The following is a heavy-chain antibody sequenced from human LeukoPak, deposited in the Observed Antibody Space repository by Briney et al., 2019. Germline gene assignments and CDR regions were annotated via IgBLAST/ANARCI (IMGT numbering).Heavy chain of an antibody. V-gene: IGHV4-39*01. CDR3: ARQTCSGGSCFLFYSGVDV. J-gene: IGHJ6*02. CDR2: IHYSGDT. D-gene: IGHD2-15*01. CDR1: GGSFSSTSYY. Sequence: SETLSLTCTVSGGSFSSTSYYWNWIRQPPGKGLEWIGSIHYSGDTSYNPSLNSRITISVDTSKNQFSLKLSSVTATDTAVYYCARQTCSGGSCFLFYSGVDVWGQGTTVTVSS.